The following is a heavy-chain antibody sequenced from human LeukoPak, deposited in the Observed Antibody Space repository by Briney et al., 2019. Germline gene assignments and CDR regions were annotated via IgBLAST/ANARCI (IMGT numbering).Heavy chain of an antibody. CDR2: IYASGST. CDR1: GGSISSYY. CDR3: ARGFLEWSSSTPYNWFDP. Sequence: SETLSLTCTVSGGSISSYYWSWIRQPAGKGLEWIGRIYASGSTNYNPPLKSRVTMSVDTSKNQFSLKLSSVTAADTAVYYCARGFLEWSSSTPYNWFDPWGQGTLVTVSS. J-gene: IGHJ5*02. V-gene: IGHV4-4*07. D-gene: IGHD3-3*01.